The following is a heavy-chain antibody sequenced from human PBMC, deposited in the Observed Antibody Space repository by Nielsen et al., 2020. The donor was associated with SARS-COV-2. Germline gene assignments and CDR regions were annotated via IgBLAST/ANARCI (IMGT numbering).Heavy chain of an antibody. J-gene: IGHJ6*02. CDR2: ISYDGSNK. V-gene: IGHV3-33*05. CDR3: ARGIAVAGKATYYYYYGMDV. Sequence: VRQMPGKGLEWVAVISYDGSNKYYADSVKGRFTISRDNSKNSLYLQMNSLRAEDTAVYYCARGIAVAGKATYYYYYGMDVWGQGTTVTVSS. D-gene: IGHD6-19*01.